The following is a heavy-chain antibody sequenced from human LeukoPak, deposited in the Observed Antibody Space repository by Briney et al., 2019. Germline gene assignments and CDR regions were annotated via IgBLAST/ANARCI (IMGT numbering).Heavy chain of an antibody. D-gene: IGHD5-18*01. V-gene: IGHV1-2*02. CDR2: VNPKSGGT. CDR3: ARGSAVVGYTRGDAFDF. Sequence: ASVKVSCKGSGYIFTDYYMHWVRQAPGQGLEWMGWVNPKSGGTNYAQKFQGRVTMTRDTSITTAYMEISRLKSDDTAVYYCARGSAVVGYTRGDAFDFWGQGTMVTVSS. CDR1: GYIFTDYY. J-gene: IGHJ3*01.